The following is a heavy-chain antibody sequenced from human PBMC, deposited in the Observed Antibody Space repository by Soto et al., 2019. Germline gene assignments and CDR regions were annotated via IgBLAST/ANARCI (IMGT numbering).Heavy chain of an antibody. CDR1: GFTFSGSA. V-gene: IGHV3-73*01. CDR2: IRSKANNYAT. J-gene: IGHJ3*02. Sequence: GSLRLSCAASGFTFSGSAMHWVRQASGKGLEWVGRIRSKANNYATAYAASVKGRFTISRDDSKNTAYLQMNGLKTEDTAVYYCTQVAATLDVPFDSWGQGTMVTVSS. D-gene: IGHD2-15*01. CDR3: TQVAATLDVPFDS.